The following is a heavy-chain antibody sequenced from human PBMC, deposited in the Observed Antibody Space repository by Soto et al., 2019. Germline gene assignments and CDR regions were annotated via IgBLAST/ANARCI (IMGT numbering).Heavy chain of an antibody. J-gene: IGHJ6*03. CDR1: EFTFNDYY. CDR3: TRSFYYYYMDV. V-gene: IGHV3-11*01. Sequence: GGSLRLSCAASEFTFNDYYMSWFRQAPGKGLEWVSYISSSGSTIYYADSVKGRFTISRDNAKNSLYLQMNSLRAEDTAVYYCTRSFYYYYMDVWGKGTTVTVSS. CDR2: ISSSGSTI.